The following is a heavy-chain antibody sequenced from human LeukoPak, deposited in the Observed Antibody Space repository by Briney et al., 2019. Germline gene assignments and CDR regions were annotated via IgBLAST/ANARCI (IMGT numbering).Heavy chain of an antibody. Sequence: GASVKVSCKASGYTFSGYYMHWVRQAPGQGLEWMGWINPNSGSTNYAQKFQGRVTMTRDTSISTAYMELSRLRSDDTAVYYCARPLYYYDSSGYYSKGLLGNWGQGTLVTVSS. CDR1: GYTFSGYY. CDR3: ARPLYYYDSSGYYSKGLLGN. D-gene: IGHD3-22*01. CDR2: INPNSGST. V-gene: IGHV1-2*02. J-gene: IGHJ4*02.